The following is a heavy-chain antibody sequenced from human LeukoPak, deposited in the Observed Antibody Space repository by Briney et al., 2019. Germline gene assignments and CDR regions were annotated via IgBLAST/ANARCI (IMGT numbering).Heavy chain of an antibody. V-gene: IGHV3-21*01. Sequence: GGSLRLSCAGSGFTFSRYSMNWFRQAPGKGLERVSSISSRSTNIFYADTVKGRFTISRDNAKNSLYLQMNSLGAEDTAVYYCARDAQWLVPEGYFYYMDVWGKGATVTVSS. D-gene: IGHD6-19*01. J-gene: IGHJ6*03. CDR3: ARDAQWLVPEGYFYYMDV. CDR1: GFTFSRYS. CDR2: ISSRSTNI.